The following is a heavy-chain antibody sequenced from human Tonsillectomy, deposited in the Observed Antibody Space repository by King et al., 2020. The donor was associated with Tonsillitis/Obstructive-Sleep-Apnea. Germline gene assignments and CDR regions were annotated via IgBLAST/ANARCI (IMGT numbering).Heavy chain of an antibody. CDR2: INHSGST. J-gene: IGHJ4*02. Sequence: VQLQQWGAGLLKPSKTLSLTCAVYGGSFSGYYWSWIRQPPGKGLEWIGEINHSGSTNFNPSLKSRVTISVDTSRNQCSLKLSYVTAADTAVYYCARGSDCSGGSCYSGDYWGQGTLVTVSS. V-gene: IGHV4-34*01. CDR1: GGSFSGYY. CDR3: ARGSDCSGGSCYSGDY. D-gene: IGHD2-15*01.